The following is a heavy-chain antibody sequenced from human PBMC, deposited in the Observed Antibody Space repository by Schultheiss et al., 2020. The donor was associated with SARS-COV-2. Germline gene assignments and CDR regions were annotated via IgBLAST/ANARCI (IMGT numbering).Heavy chain of an antibody. Sequence: SETLSLTCAVYGGSFSGYYWSWIRQHPGKGLEWIGYIYYSGSTYYNPSLKSRVTISVDTSKNQFSLQLNSVTPEDTAVYYCARELPNYDILTGTQSNWFDPWGQGTLVTVSS. CDR3: ARELPNYDILTGTQSNWFDP. CDR1: GGSFSGYY. D-gene: IGHD3-9*01. V-gene: IGHV4-34*01. J-gene: IGHJ5*02. CDR2: IYYSGST.